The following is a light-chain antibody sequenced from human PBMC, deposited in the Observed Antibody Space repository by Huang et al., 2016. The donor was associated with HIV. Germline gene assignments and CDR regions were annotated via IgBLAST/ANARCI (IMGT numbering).Light chain of an antibody. CDR1: QTISKY. J-gene: IGKJ2*01. V-gene: IGKV1-39*01. Sequence: DIQMTQFPTSLSASVGDRVSITCRARQTISKYLNWYQQKPGRALKLLIYGASNLQSGVPSRFSGGGSETHFTLTINSLQPEDSATYYCQQSYMTPRTFGQGTKLEI. CDR2: GAS. CDR3: QQSYMTPRT.